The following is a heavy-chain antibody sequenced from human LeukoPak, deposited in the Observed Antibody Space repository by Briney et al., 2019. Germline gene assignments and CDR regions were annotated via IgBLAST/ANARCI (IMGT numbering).Heavy chain of an antibody. CDR3: VWGYFFDY. Sequence: GGSLRLSCAASGFTFSNYAMSWVRQAPGKGLEWVSTVSNSGNTAYYADSVKGRFTISRDNSRDTLFLQMDSLGAEDTAIYYCVWGYFFDYWGQGTLVTVSS. CDR1: GFTFSNYA. J-gene: IGHJ4*02. D-gene: IGHD3-16*01. V-gene: IGHV3-23*01. CDR2: VSNSGNTA.